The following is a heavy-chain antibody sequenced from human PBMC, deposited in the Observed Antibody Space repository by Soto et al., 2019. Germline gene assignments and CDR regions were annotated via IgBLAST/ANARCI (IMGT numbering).Heavy chain of an antibody. J-gene: IGHJ4*02. Sequence: GGSLRLSCAASGFTFSSYPMHWVRQAPGRGLEHVSSTSGDGRIMYYLDSVKGRFTISRDNSKNTLYLQMGSLRTEDMAVYYCARGRAAYYFDYWGQGALVTVSS. CDR2: TSGDGRIM. CDR1: GFTFSSYP. D-gene: IGHD6-25*01. V-gene: IGHV3-64*02. CDR3: ARGRAAYYFDY.